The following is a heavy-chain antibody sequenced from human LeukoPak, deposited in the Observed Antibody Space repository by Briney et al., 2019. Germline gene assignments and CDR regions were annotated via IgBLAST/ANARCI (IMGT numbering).Heavy chain of an antibody. J-gene: IGHJ3*01. CDR2: IYVSGST. D-gene: IGHD3-10*01. Sequence: AETLCLTCTGAGGSISSSSYFWGWIRQPPGKGLEFIESIYVSGSTYYNPSLKSRVAISVDTSKNQLSLKLNSVTAADTAVYYCARPKYYYGSGTDGAFDVWGQGTMVTVSS. CDR3: ARPKYYYGSGTDGAFDV. CDR1: GGSISSSSYF. V-gene: IGHV4-39*01.